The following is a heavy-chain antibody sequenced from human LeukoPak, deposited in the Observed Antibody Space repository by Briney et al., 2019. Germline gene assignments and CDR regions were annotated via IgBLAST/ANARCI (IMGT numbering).Heavy chain of an antibody. CDR2: INPNSGAT. CDR3: AREGHCTGGCCLDH. V-gene: IGHV1-2*02. J-gene: IGHJ4*02. D-gene: IGHD2-15*01. CDR1: GYTFTSYI. Sequence: ASVKVSCKASGYTFTSYIMHWVRQAPGQGLEWMGWINPNSGATNYAQKFQGRVSITRDTSISTVYTELTRLTSDDTAVYYCAREGHCTGGCCLDHWGQGTLVTASS.